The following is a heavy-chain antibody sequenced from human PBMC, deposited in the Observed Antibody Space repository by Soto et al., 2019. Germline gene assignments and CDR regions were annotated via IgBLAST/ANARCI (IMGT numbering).Heavy chain of an antibody. Sequence: PGGSLRLSCAVSGFTPTTTPLSWVRQPPWKGLEWVTTISGTAIRTYYADSVKGRFFISRDNSKNTVTLQMNNLTVDDTAVYYCATSFRYFDNWGQGTRLAVSS. D-gene: IGHD3-9*01. CDR2: ISGTAIRT. CDR3: ATSFRYFDN. CDR1: GFTPTTTP. V-gene: IGHV3-23*01. J-gene: IGHJ4*02.